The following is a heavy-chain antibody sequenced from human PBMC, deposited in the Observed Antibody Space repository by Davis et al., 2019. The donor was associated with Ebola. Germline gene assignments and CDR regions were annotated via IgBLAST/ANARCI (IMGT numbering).Heavy chain of an antibody. J-gene: IGHJ5*02. V-gene: IGHV3-23*01. CDR1: GFTFSSYA. D-gene: IGHD3-22*01. CDR2: ISGSGGST. Sequence: GESLKISCAASGFTFSSYAMSWVRQAPGKGLEWVSAISGSGGSTYYADSVKGRFTISRDNSKNTLYLQMNSLRAEDTAVYYCAKDSSGYYGWFDPWGQGTLVTVSS. CDR3: AKDSSGYYGWFDP.